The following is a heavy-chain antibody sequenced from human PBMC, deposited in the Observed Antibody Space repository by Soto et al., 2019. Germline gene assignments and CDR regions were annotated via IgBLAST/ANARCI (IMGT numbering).Heavy chain of an antibody. CDR2: IIPISDTT. J-gene: IGHJ6*02. CDR3: ARSQGSSTSLEIYYYYYYGMDV. CDR1: GGTFSSYA. D-gene: IGHD2-2*01. V-gene: IGHV1-69*01. Sequence: QVQLVQSGAEVKKPGSSVKVSCKASGGTFSSYAISWVRQAPVQGLEWMGGIIPISDTTNYAQKFQGRVMITADESTSTAYMELSSLRSEDTAVYYCARSQGSSTSLEIYYYYYYGMDVWGQGTTVTVSS.